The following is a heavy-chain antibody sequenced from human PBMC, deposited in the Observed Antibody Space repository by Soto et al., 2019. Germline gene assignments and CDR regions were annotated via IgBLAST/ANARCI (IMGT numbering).Heavy chain of an antibody. CDR3: ARGLSSVTIFGVVITRYYYYGMDV. V-gene: IGHV1-8*01. J-gene: IGHJ6*02. CDR1: GYTFTSYD. Sequence: GASVKVSCKASGYTFTSYDINWVRQATGQGLEWMGWMNPNSGNTGYAQKFQGRVTMTRNTSISTAYMELSSLRSEDTAVYYCARGLSSVTIFGVVITRYYYYGMDVWGQGTTVTVSS. D-gene: IGHD3-3*01. CDR2: MNPNSGNT.